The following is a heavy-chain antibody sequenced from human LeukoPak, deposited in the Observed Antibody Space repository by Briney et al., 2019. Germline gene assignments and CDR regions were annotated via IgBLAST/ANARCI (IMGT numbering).Heavy chain of an antibody. J-gene: IGHJ5*02. V-gene: IGHV1-2*02. CDR2: INPNSGGT. CDR1: GYTFTCYY. Sequence: ASVKVSCKASGYTFTCYYMHGVRQAPGQGLEWMGWINPNSGGTNYAQKFQGRVTMTRDTSISTAYMELSRLRSDDTAVYYCARGPHVLRYFDTLDNWFDPWGQGTLVTVSS. D-gene: IGHD3-9*01. CDR3: ARGPHVLRYFDTLDNWFDP.